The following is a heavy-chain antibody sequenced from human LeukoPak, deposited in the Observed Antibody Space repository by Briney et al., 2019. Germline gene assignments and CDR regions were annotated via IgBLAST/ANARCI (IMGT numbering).Heavy chain of an antibody. V-gene: IGHV3-23*01. CDR3: ARDRGNSDPGDWFDS. CDR2: ISGSAGST. CDR1: GFTFSSYA. Sequence: GGSLRLSCAASGFTFSSYAMTWVRQAPGKGLEWVSAISGSAGSTYYADSVKGRFTISRDNSKNTLYLQMNSLRAEDTAVYYCARDRGNSDPGDWFDSWGQGTLVTVSS. J-gene: IGHJ5*01. D-gene: IGHD4-23*01.